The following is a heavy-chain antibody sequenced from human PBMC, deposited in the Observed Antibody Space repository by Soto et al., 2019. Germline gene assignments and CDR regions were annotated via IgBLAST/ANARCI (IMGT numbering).Heavy chain of an antibody. CDR1: GYTFTSYG. V-gene: IGHV1-18*01. Sequence: ASVKVSCKASGYTFTSYGISWVRQAPGQGLEWMGWISAYNGNTNYAQKFQGRVTMTTDTSTSTAYMELRSLRSDDTAVYYCARAKAPLYSSSWYWFDPWGQGTLVTVSS. D-gene: IGHD6-13*01. CDR2: ISAYNGNT. CDR3: ARAKAPLYSSSWYWFDP. J-gene: IGHJ5*02.